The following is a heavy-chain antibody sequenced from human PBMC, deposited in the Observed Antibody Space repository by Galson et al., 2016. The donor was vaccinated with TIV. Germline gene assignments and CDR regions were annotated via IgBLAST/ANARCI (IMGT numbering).Heavy chain of an antibody. D-gene: IGHD2-21*02. Sequence: SVKVSCKASGGTLSNDPITWVRQAPGQGLEWMGGLIPIAGISDNSQKFQGRVSITADVSTNTVYMELSSLRSEDTAVYYCARLTPCGGDCYYFDRWGQGTLVTVSS. CDR3: ARLTPCGGDCYYFDR. CDR1: GGTLSNDP. CDR2: LIPIAGIS. V-gene: IGHV1-69*10. J-gene: IGHJ4*02.